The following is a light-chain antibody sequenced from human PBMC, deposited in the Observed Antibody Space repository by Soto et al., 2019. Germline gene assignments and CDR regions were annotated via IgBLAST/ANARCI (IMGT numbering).Light chain of an antibody. V-gene: IGLV2-14*03. CDR1: NSDVGGYNY. Sequence: QSALTQPASVSGSPGQSITISCTGTNSDVGGYNYVSWYQQHPGKVPKLIIFDVSDRPSGVSNRFSGSKSGNTASLTISGLQAEDEADYYCSSFTSSRTTVFGGGTQLT. CDR2: DVS. CDR3: SSFTSSRTTV. J-gene: IGLJ2*01.